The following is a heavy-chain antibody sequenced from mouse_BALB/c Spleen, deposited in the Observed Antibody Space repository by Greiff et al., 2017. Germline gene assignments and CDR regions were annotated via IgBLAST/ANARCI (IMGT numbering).Heavy chain of an antibody. Sequence: EVQLQQSGTVLARPGASVKMSCKASGYTFTSYWMHWVKQRPGQGLEWIGAIYPGNSDTSYNQKFKGKAKLTAVTSTSTAYMELSSLTNEDSAVYYCTRWLLRGEAMDYWGQGTSVTVSS. J-gene: IGHJ4*01. V-gene: IGHV1-5*01. CDR1: GYTFTSYW. D-gene: IGHD2-3*01. CDR3: TRWLLRGEAMDY. CDR2: IYPGNSDT.